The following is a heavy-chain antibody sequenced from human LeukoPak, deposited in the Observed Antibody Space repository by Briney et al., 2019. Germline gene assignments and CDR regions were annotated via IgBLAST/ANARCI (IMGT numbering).Heavy chain of an antibody. CDR1: GFTFSNCW. CDR3: VRERYSGCYGDFDI. V-gene: IGHV3-7*01. J-gene: IGHJ3*02. Sequence: GGSLRLSCAASGFTFSNCWMSWVRQAPGKGLEWVANIKQDGSEKYYVDSVKGRFTISRDNAKTSLYLQMNSLRAEDTAVYYCVRERYSGCYGDFDIWGQGTVVTVSS. CDR2: IKQDGSEK. D-gene: IGHD1-26*01.